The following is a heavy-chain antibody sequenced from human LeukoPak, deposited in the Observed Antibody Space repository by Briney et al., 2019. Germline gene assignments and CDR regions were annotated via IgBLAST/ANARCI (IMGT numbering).Heavy chain of an antibody. CDR1: GGSISSGGYY. CDR3: ARGNWNDVGFDAFDI. Sequence: SQTLSLTCTVSGGSISSGGYYWSGIRQHPGKGLEGIGYIYYSGSTYYNPSLKSRVTISVDRSKNQFSLKLSSVTAADTAVYYCARGNWNDVGFDAFDIWGQGTMVTVSS. V-gene: IGHV4-31*03. CDR2: IYYSGST. J-gene: IGHJ3*02. D-gene: IGHD1-1*01.